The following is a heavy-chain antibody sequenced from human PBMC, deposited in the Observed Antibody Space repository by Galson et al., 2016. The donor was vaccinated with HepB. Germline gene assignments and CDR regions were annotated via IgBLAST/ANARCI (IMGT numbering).Heavy chain of an antibody. V-gene: IGHV3-30*04. J-gene: IGHJ4*02. CDR2: ISYAGIT. D-gene: IGHD6-13*01. Sequence: SLRLSCAASGISFSRSALHWVRQATGKGPEWVAAISYAGITNYADSVKGRFTVSRETSRSPFYLQLNRLRNEDTAVYYCARGLAAAGRCYAFDYWGQGTLVTVSS. CDR1: GISFSRSA. CDR3: ARGLAAAGRCYAFDY.